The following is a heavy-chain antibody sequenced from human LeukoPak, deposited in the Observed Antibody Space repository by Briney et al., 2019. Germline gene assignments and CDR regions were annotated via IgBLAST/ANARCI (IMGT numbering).Heavy chain of an antibody. CDR1: GGSISSSRYY. CDR2: IYYSGTT. V-gene: IGHV4-39*01. J-gene: IGHJ4*02. Sequence: SETLSLTCTVSGGSISSSRYYWGWIRQPPGQGLQWIGCIYYSGTTYYNPSLKSRVTISLDTSKNQFSLNLSSVTAADTAVYYCARRESFDYWGQGILVTVSS. D-gene: IGHD2/OR15-2a*01. CDR3: ARRESFDY.